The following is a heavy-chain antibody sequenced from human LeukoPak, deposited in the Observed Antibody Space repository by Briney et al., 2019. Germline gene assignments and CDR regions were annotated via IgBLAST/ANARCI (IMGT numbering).Heavy chain of an antibody. Sequence: PSETLSLTCTVSGGSISSSSYYWGWIRQPPGKGLEWIGSIYYSGSTYYNPSLKSRVTISVDTSKNQFSLKLSSVTAADTAVYYCATGSLGSYHYWGQGTLVTVSS. CDR3: ATGSLGSYHY. V-gene: IGHV4-39*07. D-gene: IGHD1-26*01. J-gene: IGHJ4*02. CDR2: IYYSGST. CDR1: GGSISSSSYY.